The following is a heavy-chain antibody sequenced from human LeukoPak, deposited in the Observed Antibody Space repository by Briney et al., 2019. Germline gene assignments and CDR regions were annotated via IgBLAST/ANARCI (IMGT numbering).Heavy chain of an antibody. Sequence: GGSLRLSCAASGFTFSSYWMSWVRQAPGKGLEWVANIKQDGSEKYYVDSVKGRFTISRDTAKNSLYLHMNSLRAEDTAVYYCARKDGYYDFWSGYYRAEYFQHWGQGTLVTVSS. J-gene: IGHJ1*01. V-gene: IGHV3-7*01. D-gene: IGHD3-3*01. CDR1: GFTFSSYW. CDR2: IKQDGSEK. CDR3: ARKDGYYDFWSGYYRAEYFQH.